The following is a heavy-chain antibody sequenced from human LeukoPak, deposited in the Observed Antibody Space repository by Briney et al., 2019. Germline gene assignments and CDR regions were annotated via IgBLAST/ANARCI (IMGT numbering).Heavy chain of an antibody. J-gene: IGHJ6*02. D-gene: IGHD2-2*01. CDR2: IGTAGDT. V-gene: IGHV3-13*04. Sequence: GGSLRLSCAASGFTFSSYDMHWVRQATGKGLEWVSAIGTAGDTYYPGSVKGRFTISRENAKNSLYLQMYSLRAGDTAVYYCAREGSYCSSTSCTSYGMDVWGQGTTVTVSS. CDR1: GFTFSSYD. CDR3: AREGSYCSSTSCTSYGMDV.